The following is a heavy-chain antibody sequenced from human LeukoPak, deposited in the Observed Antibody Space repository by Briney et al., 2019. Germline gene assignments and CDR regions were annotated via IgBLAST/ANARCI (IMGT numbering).Heavy chain of an antibody. Sequence: KPSETLSLTCTVTGGSIRSCCYYWGWDPQPPGKGLEGIGSIYFSGSTYYNPSLKSRVTISVDTSKNQFSLKLSSVTAADTAVYYCARLGFGEYYFDYWGQGTLVTVSS. CDR2: IYFSGST. CDR1: GGSIRSCCYY. D-gene: IGHD3-10*01. V-gene: IGHV4-39*01. J-gene: IGHJ4*02. CDR3: ARLGFGEYYFDY.